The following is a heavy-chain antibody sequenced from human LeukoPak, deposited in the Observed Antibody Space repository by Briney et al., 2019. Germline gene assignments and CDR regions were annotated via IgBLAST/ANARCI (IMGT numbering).Heavy chain of an antibody. V-gene: IGHV4-34*01. Sequence: SETLSLTCAVYGGSFSGYYWSWIRQPPGKGLEWIGEINHSGSTNYNPSLKSRVTISVDTSKNQFSLKLSSVTAADTAVYYCARGEGELGYWGQGTPVTVSS. D-gene: IGHD1-26*01. J-gene: IGHJ4*02. CDR1: GGSFSGYY. CDR3: ARGEGELGY. CDR2: INHSGST.